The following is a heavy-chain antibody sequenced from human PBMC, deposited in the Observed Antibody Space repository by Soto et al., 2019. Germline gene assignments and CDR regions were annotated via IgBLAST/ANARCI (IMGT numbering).Heavy chain of an antibody. Sequence: QLQLQESGPGLVKPSETLSLTCTVSGGSISSSSYYWGWIRQPPGKGLEWIGSIYYSGSTYSNPSIKSRVTISVDTSKNQFSLKLSSVTAADTAVYYCARLTGHSGRYLDYWGQGTLVTVSS. CDR2: IYYSGST. J-gene: IGHJ4*02. CDR3: ARLTGHSGRYLDY. D-gene: IGHD1-26*01. V-gene: IGHV4-39*01. CDR1: GGSISSSSYY.